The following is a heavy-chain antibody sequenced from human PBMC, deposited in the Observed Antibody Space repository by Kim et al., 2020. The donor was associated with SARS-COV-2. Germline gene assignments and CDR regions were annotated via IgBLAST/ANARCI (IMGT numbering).Heavy chain of an antibody. V-gene: IGHV3-23*01. Sequence: DSVKGRFTISRDNSKNTLYLQMNSLRAEDTAVYYCASRIVGATYYGMDVWGQGTTVTVSS. D-gene: IGHD1-26*01. J-gene: IGHJ6*02. CDR3: ASRIVGATYYGMDV.